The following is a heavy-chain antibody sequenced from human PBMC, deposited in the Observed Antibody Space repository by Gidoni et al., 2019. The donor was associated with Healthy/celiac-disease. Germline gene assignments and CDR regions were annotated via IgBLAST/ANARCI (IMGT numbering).Heavy chain of an antibody. D-gene: IGHD2-2*01. V-gene: IGHV1-2*02. CDR3: ARGGRKLSGSTSRAPDP. CDR2: INPNSGGT. Sequence: LEWMGWINPNSGGTNYAQKFQGRVTMTRDTSISTAYMELSRLRSDDTAVYYCARGGRKLSGSTSRAPDPWGQGTLVTVSS. J-gene: IGHJ5*02.